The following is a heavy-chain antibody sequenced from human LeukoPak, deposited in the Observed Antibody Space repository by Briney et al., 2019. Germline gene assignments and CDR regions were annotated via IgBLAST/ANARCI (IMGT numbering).Heavy chain of an antibody. D-gene: IGHD2-21*02. Sequence: ASVKVSCKASGYSFTSYYMHWVRQAPGQGLEWMGVINPSDGSPNYAQKFQGRVTMTRDTPTTTVYMELSSLRSEDTAVYYCARDLVVVTVIPEGHFDYWGQGTLVTVSS. J-gene: IGHJ4*02. V-gene: IGHV1-46*01. CDR3: ARDLVVVTVIPEGHFDY. CDR2: INPSDGSP. CDR1: GYSFTSYY.